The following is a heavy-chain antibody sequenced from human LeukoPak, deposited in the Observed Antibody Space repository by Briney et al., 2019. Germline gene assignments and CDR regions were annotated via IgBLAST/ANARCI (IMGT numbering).Heavy chain of an antibody. Sequence: PSETLSLTCAVSGGSISSGGYSWSWIRQPPGKGLEWIGYIYHSGSTCYNPSLKSRVTISVDRSKNQFSLKLSSVTAADTAVYYCARGVATIRVFDYWGQGTLVTVSS. CDR2: IYHSGST. CDR3: ARGVATIRVFDY. CDR1: GGSISSGGYS. V-gene: IGHV4-30-2*01. J-gene: IGHJ4*02. D-gene: IGHD5-24*01.